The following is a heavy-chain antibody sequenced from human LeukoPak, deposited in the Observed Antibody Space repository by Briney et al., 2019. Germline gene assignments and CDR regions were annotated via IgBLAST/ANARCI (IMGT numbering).Heavy chain of an antibody. D-gene: IGHD3-10*01. CDR1: GGSISSYY. CDR3: ARHSGVSAPNWFDP. J-gene: IGHJ5*02. CDR2: IYYSGST. V-gene: IGHV4-59*08. Sequence: SETLSLTCTVSGGSISSYYWSWIRQPPGKGLEWIGYIYYSGSTNYNPSLKSRVTISVDTSNNQFSLTLSSVTAADTAVYYCARHSGVSAPNWFDPWGQGALVTVSS.